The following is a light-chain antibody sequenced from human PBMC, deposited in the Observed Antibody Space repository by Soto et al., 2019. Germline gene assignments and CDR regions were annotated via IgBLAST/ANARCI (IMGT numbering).Light chain of an antibody. V-gene: IGKV1-27*01. CDR1: QGVSKY. Sequence: DVPMTQSPSSLSASVGDRVTITCRASQGVSKYLAWYQQKPGKVPKVLIYGVSTLQSGVPSRFSGSGSGTDFTLTISSLQPEDVATYYCQKYNSAPWTFGHGTKVEIK. CDR3: QKYNSAPWT. J-gene: IGKJ1*01. CDR2: GVS.